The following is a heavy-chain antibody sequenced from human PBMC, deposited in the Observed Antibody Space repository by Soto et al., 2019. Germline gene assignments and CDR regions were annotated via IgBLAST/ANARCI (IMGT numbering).Heavy chain of an antibody. CDR1: GYSFTSYW. CDR3: ARRIAGGYPYYYGMDV. D-gene: IGHD5-18*01. CDR2: IDPSDSYT. J-gene: IGHJ6*02. Sequence: GESLKISCKGSGYSFTSYWISWVRQMPGKGLEWMGRIDPSDSYTNYSPSFQGHVTISADKSISTACLQWSSLKASDTAMYYCARRIAGGYPYYYGMDVWGQGTTVTVSS. V-gene: IGHV5-10-1*01.